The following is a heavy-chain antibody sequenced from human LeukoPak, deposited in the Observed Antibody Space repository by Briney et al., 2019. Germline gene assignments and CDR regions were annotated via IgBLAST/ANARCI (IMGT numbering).Heavy chain of an antibody. J-gene: IGHJ4*02. Sequence: ASVKVSCKASGYTFTSYGISWVRQAPGQGLEWMGWISAYNGNTNYAQKLQGRVTMTTDTSTSTAYMELRSLRSEDTAVYYCARDTYGGKVRSGFDYWGQGTLVTVSS. V-gene: IGHV1-18*01. CDR1: GYTFTSYG. D-gene: IGHD4-23*01. CDR3: ARDTYGGKVRSGFDY. CDR2: ISAYNGNT.